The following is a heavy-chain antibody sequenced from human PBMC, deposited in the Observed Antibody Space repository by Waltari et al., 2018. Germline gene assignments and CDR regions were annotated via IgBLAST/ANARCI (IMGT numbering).Heavy chain of an antibody. CDR2: ISWNSGSI. D-gene: IGHD3-10*01. Sequence: EVQLVESGGGLVQPGRSLRLSCAASGFTFDDYAMHWVRQAPGKGLEWVSGISWNSGSIGYADSVKGRFTISRDNAKNSLYLQMNSLRAEDTALYYCAKDIGSWNSGEDYWGQGTLVTVSS. CDR3: AKDIGSWNSGEDY. J-gene: IGHJ4*02. CDR1: GFTFDDYA. V-gene: IGHV3-9*01.